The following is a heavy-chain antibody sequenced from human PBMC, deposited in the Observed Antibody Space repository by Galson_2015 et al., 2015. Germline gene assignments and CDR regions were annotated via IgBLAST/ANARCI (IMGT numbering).Heavy chain of an antibody. CDR1: GFTLSNYW. CDR2: IKEDGSEQ. V-gene: IGHV3-7*04. J-gene: IGHJ4*02. Sequence: SLRLSCAASGFTLSNYWMTWVRQAPGKGLEWLAQIKEDGSEQYYVDSVKGRFTISRDNAKNSLYLQVSSLRAEDTAVYYCVRHPHDYRRYTTNCHGDCWGQGTLVTVSS. CDR3: VRHPHDYRRYTTNCHGDC. D-gene: IGHD3-16*02.